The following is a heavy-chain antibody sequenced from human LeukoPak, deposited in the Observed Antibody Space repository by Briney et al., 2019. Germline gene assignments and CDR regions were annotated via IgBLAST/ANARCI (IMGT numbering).Heavy chain of an antibody. D-gene: IGHD2-15*01. CDR2: INPNSGGT. Sequence: ASVKVSCKASGYTFTGYYMHWVRQAPGQGLEWMGWINPNSGGTNYAQKFQGRVTMTRDTSISTAYMELSRLRSDDTAVYYCARDRDCSGGSCYSFPDYWGHGTLVTVSS. V-gene: IGHV1-2*02. CDR3: ARDRDCSGGSCYSFPDY. J-gene: IGHJ4*01. CDR1: GYTFTGYY.